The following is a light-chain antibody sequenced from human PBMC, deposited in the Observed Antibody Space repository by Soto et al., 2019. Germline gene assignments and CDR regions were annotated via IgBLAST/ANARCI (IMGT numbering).Light chain of an antibody. CDR2: GAS. V-gene: IGKV3-15*01. CDR1: QSVSSS. CDR3: QHYNNWPRT. J-gene: IGKJ1*01. Sequence: EIVMTQSPATLSVSPGERATLSCRASQSVSSSLAWYQQKPGQAPRLLIYGASTRATGIPARFSGSGSGTECTLTISRQQAEDFGDYCGQHYNNWPRTFGQGTKVEIK.